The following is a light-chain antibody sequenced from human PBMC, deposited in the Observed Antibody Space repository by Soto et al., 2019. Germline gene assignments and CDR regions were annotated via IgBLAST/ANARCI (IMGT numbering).Light chain of an antibody. J-gene: IGKJ2*01. CDR2: KAS. CDR1: QSITYW. CDR3: QQYDSYPFT. V-gene: IGKV1-5*03. Sequence: DIQMTQSPSTLSAFVGDRVSITCRASQSITYWLAWYQQKPGKAPKLLIYKASSLESGVPSRFSGSGSGTEFTLTISSLQPGDFATYYCQQYDSYPFTFGQGTNLDIK.